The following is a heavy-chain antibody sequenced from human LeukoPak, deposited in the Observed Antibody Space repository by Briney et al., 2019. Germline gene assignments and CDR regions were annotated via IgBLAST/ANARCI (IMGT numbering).Heavy chain of an antibody. CDR1: GGSISSSSSY. D-gene: IGHD2-8*01. V-gene: IGHV4-39*07. CDR2: IYYSGST. J-gene: IGHJ4*02. Sequence: SETLSLTCSVSGGSISSSSSYWGWIRQPPGKGLEWIGSIYYSGSTYYNPSLKSRVTISVDTSKNQSSLKLSSVTAADTAVYYCARGNLMVYALNYWGQGTLVTVSS. CDR3: ARGNLMVYALNY.